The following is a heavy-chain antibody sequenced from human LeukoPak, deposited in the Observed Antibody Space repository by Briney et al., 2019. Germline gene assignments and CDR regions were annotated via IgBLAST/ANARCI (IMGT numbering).Heavy chain of an antibody. J-gene: IGHJ5*02. CDR2: INPNSGGT. D-gene: IGHD6-13*01. Sequence: GASVKVSCKASGYTFTGYYMHWVRQAPGQGLEWMGWINPNSGGTNYAQKFQGRVTMTRDTSISTAYMELSRLRSDDTAVYYCARVGIAAAGTFWFDPWGQGTLVTVSS. CDR3: ARVGIAAAGTFWFDP. CDR1: GYTFTGYY. V-gene: IGHV1-2*02.